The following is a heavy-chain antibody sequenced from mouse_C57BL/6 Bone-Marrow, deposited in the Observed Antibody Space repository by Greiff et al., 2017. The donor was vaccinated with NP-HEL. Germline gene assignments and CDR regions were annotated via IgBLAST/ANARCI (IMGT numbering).Heavy chain of an antibody. CDR2: FYPGSGSI. J-gene: IGHJ4*01. CDR3: ARHEERDYDVDYAMDY. CDR1: GYTFTEYT. V-gene: IGHV1-62-2*01. Sequence: VQLQQSGAELVKPGASVKLSCKASGYTFTEYTIHWVKQRSGQGLEWIGWFYPGSGSIKYNEKFKDKATLTADKSSSTVYMGLSRLTSEDSAVYFCARHEERDYDVDYAMDYWGQGTSVTVSS. D-gene: IGHD2-4*01.